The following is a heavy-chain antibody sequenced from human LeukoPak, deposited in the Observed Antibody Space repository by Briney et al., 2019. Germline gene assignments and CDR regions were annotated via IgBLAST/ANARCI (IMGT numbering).Heavy chain of an antibody. Sequence: SETLSLTCAVYGGSFSGYYWSWIRQPPGKGLEWIGEINHSGSTNYNPSLKSRVTISVDTSKNQFSLKLSSVTAADTAVYYCARRSTGYWYHWGQGTLVTVSS. D-gene: IGHD3-22*01. CDR1: GGSFSGYY. CDR3: ARRSTGYWYH. V-gene: IGHV4-34*01. J-gene: IGHJ5*02. CDR2: INHSGST.